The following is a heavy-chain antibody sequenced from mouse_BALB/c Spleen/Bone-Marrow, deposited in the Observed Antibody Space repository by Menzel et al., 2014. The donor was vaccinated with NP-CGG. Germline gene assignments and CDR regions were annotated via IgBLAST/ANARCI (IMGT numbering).Heavy chain of an antibody. V-gene: IGHV5-6-5*01. CDR3: ARGRTRGYTMDY. CDR1: GFTFSSYA. J-gene: IGHJ4*01. CDR2: ISSGSST. Sequence: DVQLQESGGGLVKPGGSLKLSCAASGFTFSSYAMSWVRQTPEKRLEWVASISSGSSTYYPDSVKGRFTISRDNARNILYLQMSSRRSEDTAMYYCARGRTRGYTMDYWGQGTPVTVSS.